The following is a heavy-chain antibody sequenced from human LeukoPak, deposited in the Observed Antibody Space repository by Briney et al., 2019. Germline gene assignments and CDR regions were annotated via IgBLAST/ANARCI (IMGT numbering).Heavy chain of an antibody. CDR2: IKQDGSEK. CDR3: ARGGYYYIY. J-gene: IGHJ4*02. V-gene: IGHV3-7*01. CDR1: GFSFSSYA. Sequence: PGRSLRLSCAASGFSFSSYAVYWVRQAPGKGLEWVANIKQDGSEKYYVDSVKGRFTISRDNAKNSLYLQMNSLRAEDTAVYYCARGGYYYIYWGQGTLVTVSS. D-gene: IGHD3-22*01.